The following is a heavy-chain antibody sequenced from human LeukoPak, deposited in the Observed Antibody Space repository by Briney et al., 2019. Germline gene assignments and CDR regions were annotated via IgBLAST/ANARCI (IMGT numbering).Heavy chain of an antibody. CDR1: GFTFSSYG. CDR3: ARDSRVARSYFDY. J-gene: IGHJ4*02. CDR2: IWYDGSNK. D-gene: IGHD5-12*01. Sequence: PGGSLRLSCAASGFTFSSYGMHWVRQAPGKGLEWVAVIWYDGSNKYYADSVKGRFTISRDNSKNTLYLQMNSLRAEDTAVYYCARDSRVARSYFDYWGQGTLVTVSS. V-gene: IGHV3-33*01.